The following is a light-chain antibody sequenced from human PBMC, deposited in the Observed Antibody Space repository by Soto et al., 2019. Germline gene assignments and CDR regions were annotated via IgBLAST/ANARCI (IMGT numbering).Light chain of an antibody. CDR3: QQYNIWPRT. Sequence: EIVMTQSPATLSVSPGERAILSCRASQSVSSNLAWYQQKPGQAPRPLIFFASTRATGIPARFSGSGSGTEFTLTISSLQSEDFAVYYCQQYNIWPRTFGQGTKVEI. J-gene: IGKJ1*01. V-gene: IGKV3-15*01. CDR1: QSVSSN. CDR2: FAS.